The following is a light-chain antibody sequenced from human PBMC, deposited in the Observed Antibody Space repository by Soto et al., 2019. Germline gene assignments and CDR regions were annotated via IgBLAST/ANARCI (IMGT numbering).Light chain of an antibody. CDR3: QQYYSSPRT. CDR1: QSISDT. V-gene: IGKV3-20*01. Sequence: EIVMTQSPATLSVCPWGIATLSCRASQSISDTLAWYQQKPGQAPRLLIYGASSRATGIPDRFSGSGSGTDFTLTISRLEPEDSAVYYSQQYYSSPRTFGRGTKVDIK. CDR2: GAS. J-gene: IGKJ1*01.